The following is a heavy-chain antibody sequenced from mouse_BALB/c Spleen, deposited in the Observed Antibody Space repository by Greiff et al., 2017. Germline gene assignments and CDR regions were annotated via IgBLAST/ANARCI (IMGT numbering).Heavy chain of an antibody. Sequence: EVKLMESGAELVKPGASVKLSCTASGFNIKDTYMHWVKQRPEQGLEWIGRIDPANGNTKYDPKFQGKAIITADTSSNTAYLQLSSLTSEDTAVYYCARDTTCYVDYWGRGTTLTVSS. CDR1: GFNIKDTY. CDR2: IDPANGNT. V-gene: IGHV14-3*02. D-gene: IGHD1-1*01. CDR3: ARDTTCYVDY. J-gene: IGHJ2*01.